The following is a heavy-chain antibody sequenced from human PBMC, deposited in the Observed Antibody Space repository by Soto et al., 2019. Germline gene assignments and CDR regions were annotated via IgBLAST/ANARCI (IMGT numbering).Heavy chain of an antibody. CDR2: IYYSGST. Sequence: SETLSLTCTVSGGSISSGGYYWSWIRQHPGKGLEWIGYIYYSGSTYYNPSLKSRVTISVDTSKNQFSLKLSSVTAADTAVYYCARDLGLGLMRRRTGTFDIWGQGTMVTVS. CDR1: GGSISSGGYY. D-gene: IGHD2-8*01. J-gene: IGHJ3*02. CDR3: ARDLGLGLMRRRTGTFDI. V-gene: IGHV4-31*03.